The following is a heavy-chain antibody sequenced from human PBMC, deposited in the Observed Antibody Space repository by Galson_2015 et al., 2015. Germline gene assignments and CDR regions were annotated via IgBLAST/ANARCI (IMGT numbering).Heavy chain of an antibody. Sequence: SVKVSCKASGGTFSSYTISWVRQAPGQGLEWMGRIIPILGIANYAQKFQGRVTITADKSTSTAYMELRSLRSDDTAVYYCARETYYYDSSGYNHNAFDIWGQGTMVTVSS. CDR1: GGTFSSYT. CDR3: ARETYYYDSSGYNHNAFDI. V-gene: IGHV1-69*04. J-gene: IGHJ3*02. D-gene: IGHD3-22*01. CDR2: IIPILGIA.